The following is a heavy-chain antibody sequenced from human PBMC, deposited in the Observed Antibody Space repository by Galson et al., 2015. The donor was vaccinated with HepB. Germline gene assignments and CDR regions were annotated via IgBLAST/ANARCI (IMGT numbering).Heavy chain of an antibody. CDR1: GFTFDDYT. J-gene: IGHJ4*02. D-gene: IGHD6-13*01. CDR3: AKDMGVAAAGIVLSMGFDY. Sequence: SLRLSCAASGFTFDDYTMHWVRQAPGKGLEWVSLISWDGGSTYYADSVKGRFTISRDNSKNSLYLQMNSLRTEDTALYYCAKDMGVAAAGIVLSMGFDYWGQGTLVTVSS. CDR2: ISWDGGST. V-gene: IGHV3-43*01.